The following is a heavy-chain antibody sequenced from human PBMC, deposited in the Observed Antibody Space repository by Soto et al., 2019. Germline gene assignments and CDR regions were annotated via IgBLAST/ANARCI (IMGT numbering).Heavy chain of an antibody. CDR3: ARSMYSTSAQLYYGMDV. CDR2: MYHSGIT. J-gene: IGHJ6*02. V-gene: IGHV4-38-2*01. Sequence: ETLSLTCAVSGYSIRSGYFWGWIRQPPGKGLEWIGSMYHSGITYYNLSLKSRVTISVDTSKNQLSLKLSSATAADTAVYYCARSMYSTSAQLYYGMDVWGQGTTVTVS. CDR1: GYSIRSGYF. D-gene: IGHD6-6*01.